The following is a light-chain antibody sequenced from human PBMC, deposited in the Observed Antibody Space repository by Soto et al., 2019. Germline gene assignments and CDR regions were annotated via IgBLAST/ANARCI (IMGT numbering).Light chain of an antibody. Sequence: DIQMTQSPSSLSASVGDRVTITCRASQAISNYLAWYQQKPGRVPKLLIYYTSTLQSGVPSRFSGSGSGTDFTLTISSLQPEDVATYYCQKYHGAPWAFGHGAKVEI. V-gene: IGKV1-27*01. CDR3: QKYHGAPWA. CDR2: YTS. CDR1: QAISNY. J-gene: IGKJ1*01.